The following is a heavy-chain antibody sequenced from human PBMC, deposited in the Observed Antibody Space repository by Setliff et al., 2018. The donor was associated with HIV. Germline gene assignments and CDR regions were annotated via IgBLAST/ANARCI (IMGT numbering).Heavy chain of an antibody. D-gene: IGHD6-13*01. CDR3: ARSQAAGYNRFDP. V-gene: IGHV1-69*13. Sequence: SVKVSCKSSGGTFSSYTISWVRQAPGQGLEWMGGIIPTFVKPNYAQKFQGRVTITADESTSTAYMELSSLRSEDTAVYYCARSQAAGYNRFDPWGQGTLVTVSS. J-gene: IGHJ5*02. CDR1: GGTFSSYT. CDR2: IIPTFVKP.